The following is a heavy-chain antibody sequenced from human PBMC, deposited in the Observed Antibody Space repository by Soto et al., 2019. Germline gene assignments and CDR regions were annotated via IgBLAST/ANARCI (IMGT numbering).Heavy chain of an antibody. CDR2: ISKSDYT. CDR3: AREDSIIIPAVSDF. CDR1: VFAFKNYG. D-gene: IGHD2-2*01. Sequence: GALRVSGTVSVFAFKNYGINWVRQAPGKGLEWVSSISKSDYTYYSDSVKGRFAISRDNAKSSVSLQMNTLRVEDTAVYYCAREDSIIIPAVSDFWGQGTLVTVSS. J-gene: IGHJ4*02. V-gene: IGHV3-21*01.